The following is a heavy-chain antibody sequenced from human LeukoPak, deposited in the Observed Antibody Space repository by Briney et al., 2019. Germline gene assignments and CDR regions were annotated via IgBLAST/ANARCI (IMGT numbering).Heavy chain of an antibody. CDR3: ARLRGVRPEV. J-gene: IGHJ6*02. CDR1: GGSISSYY. Sequence: SETLSLTCTVSGGSISSYYWSWIRQPPGKGLEWIGYIYYSGSTNYNPSLKSRVTISVDTSKNQFSPKLSSVTAADTAVYYCARLRGVRPEVWGQGTTVTVSS. V-gene: IGHV4-59*08. D-gene: IGHD3-10*01. CDR2: IYYSGST.